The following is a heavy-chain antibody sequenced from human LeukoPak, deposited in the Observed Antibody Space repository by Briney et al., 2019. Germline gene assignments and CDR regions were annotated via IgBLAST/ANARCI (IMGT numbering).Heavy chain of an antibody. V-gene: IGHV3-49*03. D-gene: IGHD6-6*01. J-gene: IGHJ4*02. CDR2: IRSKTYGETT. CDR1: GFTFGDHA. CDR3: QKYSSSPFDL. Sequence: PGRSLSLSCTASGFTFGDHAVSWFRQAPGKGLDWIAFIRSKTYGETTEYAASVKGRFTTSRDDSKSIAYLQMNSLKTEDTAVYYCQKYSSSPFDLWGQGTLVTVSS.